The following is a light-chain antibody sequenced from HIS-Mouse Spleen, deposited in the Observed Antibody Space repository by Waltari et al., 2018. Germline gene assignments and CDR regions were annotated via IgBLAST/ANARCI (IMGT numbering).Light chain of an antibody. Sequence: EIVLTQSPATLSLSPGERATLPCRASQLVSSYLAWYQQKSGQAPRLLIYDASNRATGIPARFSGSGSGTDFTLTISSLEPEDCAVDYCQQRSNWPPYTFGQGTKLEIK. CDR3: QQRSNWPPYT. J-gene: IGKJ2*01. CDR1: QLVSSY. V-gene: IGKV3-11*01. CDR2: DAS.